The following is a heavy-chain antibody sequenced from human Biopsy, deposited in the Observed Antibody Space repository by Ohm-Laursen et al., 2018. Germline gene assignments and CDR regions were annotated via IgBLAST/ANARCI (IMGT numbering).Heavy chain of an antibody. CDR1: GGSISSDY. Sequence: SETLSLTCTVSGGSISSDYWSWIRQTPGRGLEWIGYIYYSGSTNYNPSLKSRVTISVDTSKNQFSLRLNSVTAADTAVYYCARATSSTGWPYYYFYGMDVWGQGTTVTVSS. CDR2: IYYSGST. J-gene: IGHJ6*02. CDR3: ARATSSTGWPYYYFYGMDV. V-gene: IGHV4-59*01. D-gene: IGHD2-2*01.